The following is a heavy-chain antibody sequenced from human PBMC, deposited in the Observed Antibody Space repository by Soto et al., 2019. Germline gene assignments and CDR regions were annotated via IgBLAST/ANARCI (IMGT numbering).Heavy chain of an antibody. V-gene: IGHV1-69*13. CDR1: GGTFSSYA. Sequence: GASVKVSCKASGGTFSSYAISWVRQAPGQGLEWMGGIIPIFGTANYAQKFQGRVTITADESTSTAYMELSSLRSEDTAVYYCARGGPFITMVRGVIPGAFDYWGQGTLVTVSS. CDR3: ARGGPFITMVRGVIPGAFDY. D-gene: IGHD3-10*01. CDR2: IIPIFGTA. J-gene: IGHJ4*02.